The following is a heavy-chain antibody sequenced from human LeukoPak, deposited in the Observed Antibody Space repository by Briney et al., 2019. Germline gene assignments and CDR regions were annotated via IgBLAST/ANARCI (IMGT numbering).Heavy chain of an antibody. CDR2: MYNSGST. CDR1: GGSIRSYY. J-gene: IGHJ4*02. D-gene: IGHD2-21*02. Sequence: SETLSLTCTVSGGSIRSYYWSWIRQPPGKGLGWIGYMYNSGSTKANPSLKSRVTISADTSKNQFSLKVSSVTAADPAVYYCARGQGQSGDKFDYWGQGTLVTVSS. V-gene: IGHV4-59*01. CDR3: ARGQGQSGDKFDY.